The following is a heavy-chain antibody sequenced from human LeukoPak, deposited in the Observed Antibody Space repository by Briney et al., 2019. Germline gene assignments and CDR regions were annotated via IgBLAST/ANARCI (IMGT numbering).Heavy chain of an antibody. Sequence: GESLKISCKGSGYSFTNYWIGWVRQMPGQGLEWMGIIYPGDSDTRYSPSFQGQVTISADKSISTAYLQWSSLKAADTAMYYRARRGYCSGGNCHSHAFDNWGQGTMVTVSS. CDR3: ARRGYCSGGNCHSHAFDN. CDR1: GYSFTNYW. CDR2: IYPGDSDT. D-gene: IGHD2-15*01. J-gene: IGHJ3*02. V-gene: IGHV5-51*01.